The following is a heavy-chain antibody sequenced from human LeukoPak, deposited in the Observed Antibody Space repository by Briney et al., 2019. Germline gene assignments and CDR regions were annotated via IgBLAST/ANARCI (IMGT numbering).Heavy chain of an antibody. V-gene: IGHV1-2*02. CDR1: GYTFTGYY. J-gene: IGHJ3*01. Sequence: HWASVKVSCKASGYTFTGYYIHWVRQAPGQGLEWMGWINPNTGGTNYAQKFRGRVTLTRDTSINTAYMELTWLTSHDTAVYYCARATEASDAFDVWGQGTMVTVSS. CDR3: ARATEASDAFDV. CDR2: INPNTGGT.